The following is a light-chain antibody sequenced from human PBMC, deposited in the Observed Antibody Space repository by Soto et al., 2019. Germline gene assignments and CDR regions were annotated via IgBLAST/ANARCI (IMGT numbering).Light chain of an antibody. CDR2: GAS. CDR3: QQYGGSPPYT. CDR1: QSVSSSY. J-gene: IGKJ2*01. V-gene: IGKV3-20*01. Sequence: EIVLTQSPATLSLSPGERATLSCGASQSVSSSYLAWYQQKPGQAPRLLVYGASRRAIGIPDRFSGSGSGTDFTLTISRLEPEDFAVYYCQQYGGSPPYTFGQGTKLEIK.